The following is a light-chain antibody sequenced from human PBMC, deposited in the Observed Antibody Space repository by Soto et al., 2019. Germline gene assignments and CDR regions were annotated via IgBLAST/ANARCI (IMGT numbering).Light chain of an antibody. CDR1: QSISEW. CDR2: HAS. Sequence: DSQMRQSSSTVSASVGARVPINFRASQSISEWLAWYQQKPGRAPKLLIYHASRLGTGVPSRFSGSGSGTEFTLTITSLQPDDFGTYYCQQYNNMWTFGQGTKVDI. CDR3: QQYNNMWT. J-gene: IGKJ1*01. V-gene: IGKV1-5*01.